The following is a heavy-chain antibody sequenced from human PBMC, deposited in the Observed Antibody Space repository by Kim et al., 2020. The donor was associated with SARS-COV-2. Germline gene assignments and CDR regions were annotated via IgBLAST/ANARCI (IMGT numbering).Heavy chain of an antibody. CDR1: GGSISSSSYY. Sequence: SETLSLTCTVSGGSISSSSYYWGWIRQPPGKGLEWIGTAYYSGNTYYNPSLKSRVTISVDTSKNQFSLKLGSVTAADTAVYYCARHLRYSSRWAVAFYF. CDR3: ARHLRYSSRWAVAFYF. V-gene: IGHV4-39*01. CDR2: AYYSGNT. D-gene: IGHD6-13*01. J-gene: IGHJ4*01.